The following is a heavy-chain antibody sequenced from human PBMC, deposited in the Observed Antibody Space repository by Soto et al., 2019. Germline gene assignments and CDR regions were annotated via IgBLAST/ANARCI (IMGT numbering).Heavy chain of an antibody. D-gene: IGHD5-12*01. CDR1: GFTFINYA. Sequence: GGSLRLSCAASGFTFINYAMSWVRQAPGKGLEWVSSISGAGGSTYYADSVKGRFTISRDNSKNTLYLQVNSLRADDTAVYYCAKGSGYDYTYYYHCYMDFWGKGTTVTVSS. CDR3: AKGSGYDYTYYYHCYMDF. V-gene: IGHV3-23*01. J-gene: IGHJ6*03. CDR2: ISGAGGST.